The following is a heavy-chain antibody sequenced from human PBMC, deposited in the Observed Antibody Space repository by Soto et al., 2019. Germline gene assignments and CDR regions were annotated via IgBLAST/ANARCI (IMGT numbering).Heavy chain of an antibody. V-gene: IGHV4-61*08. D-gene: IGHD3-3*01. J-gene: IGHJ5*02. Sequence: SETLSLTCAVSGGSISSGGYSWSWIRQPPGKGLEWIGYIYYSGSTNYNPSLKSRVTISVDTSKNQFSLKLSSVTAADTAVYYCARGLSYDFWSGYLIWFDPWGQGTLVTVSS. CDR2: IYYSGST. CDR1: GGSISSGGYS. CDR3: ARGLSYDFWSGYLIWFDP.